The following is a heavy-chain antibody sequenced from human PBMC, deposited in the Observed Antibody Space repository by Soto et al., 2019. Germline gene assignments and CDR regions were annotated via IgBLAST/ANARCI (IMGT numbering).Heavy chain of an antibody. D-gene: IGHD4-4*01. Sequence: QVQLVESGGGVVQPGRSLRLSCAASGFTFSSYAMHWVRQAPGKGLEWVAVISYDGSNKYYEDSVKGRFTISRDNSKNTLYLQMNSLRAEDTAVYYCARDSSSNYDYYYYYYGMDVWGQGTTVTVSS. J-gene: IGHJ6*02. CDR3: ARDSSSNYDYYYYYYGMDV. CDR1: GFTFSSYA. CDR2: ISYDGSNK. V-gene: IGHV3-30-3*01.